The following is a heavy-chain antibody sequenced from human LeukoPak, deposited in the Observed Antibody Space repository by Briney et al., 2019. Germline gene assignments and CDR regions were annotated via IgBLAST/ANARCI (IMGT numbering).Heavy chain of an antibody. D-gene: IGHD6-19*01. CDR3: ASGKQWLAFDC. Sequence: PSETLSLTCTVSGGSITSYYWSWIRQPPGKGLEWIGYIYYSGSTNCNPSLKSRVTISVDTSKNQVSLKLSSVTAADTAVYYCASGKQWLAFDCWGQGTLVTVSS. CDR2: IYYSGST. CDR1: GGSITSYY. V-gene: IGHV4-59*08. J-gene: IGHJ4*02.